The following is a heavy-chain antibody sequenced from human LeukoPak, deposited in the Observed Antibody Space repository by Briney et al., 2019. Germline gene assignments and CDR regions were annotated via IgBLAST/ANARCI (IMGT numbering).Heavy chain of an antibody. J-gene: IGHJ3*02. Sequence: PGGSLRLSCAASGFTFDDYGMTWVRQAPGKGLEWVSGINWSGGSTGYADSVKGRFTISRDNAKNSLYLQMNSLRAEDTAVYYCARDGGAMVKVDAFDIWGQGTMVTVSS. D-gene: IGHD3-16*01. CDR3: ARDGGAMVKVDAFDI. CDR2: INWSGGST. V-gene: IGHV3-20*04. CDR1: GFTFDDYG.